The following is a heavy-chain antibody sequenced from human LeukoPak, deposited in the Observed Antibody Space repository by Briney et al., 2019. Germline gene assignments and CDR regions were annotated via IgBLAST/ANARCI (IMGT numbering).Heavy chain of an antibody. D-gene: IGHD2-2*01. CDR1: GYTFTGYY. V-gene: IGHV1-2*02. CDR3: ARDPGYCSSTSCYGRRRGDYYYGMDV. CDR2: INPNSGGT. Sequence: ASVTVSCKASGYTFTGYYMHWVRQAPGQGLEWMGWINPNSGGTNYAQKFQGRVTMTRDTSISTAYMELSRLRSDDTAVYYCARDPGYCSSTSCYGRRRGDYYYGMDVWGQGTTVSVSS. J-gene: IGHJ6*02.